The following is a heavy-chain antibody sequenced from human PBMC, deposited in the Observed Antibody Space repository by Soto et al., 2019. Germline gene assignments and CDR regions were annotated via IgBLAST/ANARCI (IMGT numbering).Heavy chain of an antibody. CDR2: IYWDDAK. D-gene: IGHD1-1*01. J-gene: IGHJ4*02. V-gene: IGHV2-5*02. Sequence: QITLKESGPTLVKPTQTLTLTCTFSGFSLSTNAMGVAWVRQPPGKALEWLAIIYWDDAKRYSPSLKSRLTITNDTAKHQVVLTLTSMDPVDTATYYCARRPGNEPLRWGQGTLVTVSS. CDR3: ARRPGNEPLR. CDR1: GFSLSTNAMG.